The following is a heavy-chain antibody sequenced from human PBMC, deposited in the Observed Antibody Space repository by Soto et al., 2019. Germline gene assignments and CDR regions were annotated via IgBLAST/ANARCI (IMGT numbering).Heavy chain of an antibody. CDR2: IWYDGSNK. V-gene: IGHV3-33*01. J-gene: IGHJ6*02. CDR3: ARDTAAAGTDYGMDG. Sequence: HPGGSLRLSCAASGFTFSSYGMHWVRQAPGKGLEWVAIIWYDGSNKYYADSVKGRFTISRDNSKNTLYLQMNSLRAEDTAVYYCARDTAAAGTDYGMDGWGQGTTVTVSS. D-gene: IGHD6-13*01. CDR1: GFTFSSYG.